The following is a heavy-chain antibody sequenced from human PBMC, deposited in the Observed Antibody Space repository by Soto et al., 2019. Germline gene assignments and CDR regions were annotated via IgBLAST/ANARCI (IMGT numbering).Heavy chain of an antibody. D-gene: IGHD1-20*01. V-gene: IGHV1-69*01. CDR1: GGTFSSYA. CDR3: SRDYDITGTLTNYYYYYGMDV. Sequence: QVQLVQSGAEVKKPGSSVKVSCKASGGTFSSYAISWVRQAPGQGLEWMGGIIPIFGTANYAQKFQGRVTITADESTSTAYMELSSLRSEDTAGYYLSRDYDITGTLTNYYYYYGMDVWGQGTTVTVSS. J-gene: IGHJ6*02. CDR2: IIPIFGTA.